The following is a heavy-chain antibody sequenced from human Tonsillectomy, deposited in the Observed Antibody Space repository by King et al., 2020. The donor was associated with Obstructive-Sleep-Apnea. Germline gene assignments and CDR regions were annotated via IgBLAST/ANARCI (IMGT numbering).Heavy chain of an antibody. V-gene: IGHV3-7*03. CDR2: IKQDGSEK. CDR1: GFTFTSYW. Sequence: VQLVESGGGLVQSGGSLRLSCAASGFTFTSYWMSWVRQAPGKGLEWVANIKQDGSEKYYLDSVKGRFTISRDNAKNSLYLQMNSLRAEDTAMYYCARDKTAAAALGYWGQGTLVTVSS. J-gene: IGHJ4*02. CDR3: ARDKTAAAALGY. D-gene: IGHD6-25*01.